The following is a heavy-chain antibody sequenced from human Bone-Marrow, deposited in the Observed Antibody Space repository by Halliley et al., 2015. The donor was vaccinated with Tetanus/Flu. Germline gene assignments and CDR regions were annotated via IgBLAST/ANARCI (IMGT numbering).Heavy chain of an antibody. Sequence: CAASGFSFSDYDMNWVRQAPGKGLEWLSYISETGTTTYYAKSVKGRFTISRDNGKNLLFLQMDSLRVEDTAVYYCAKDESDWNDFSGLDFWGQGTLISVSS. D-gene: IGHD1-1*01. CDR1: GFSFSDYD. J-gene: IGHJ4*02. CDR2: ISETGTTT. CDR3: AKDESDWNDFSGLDF. V-gene: IGHV3-48*03.